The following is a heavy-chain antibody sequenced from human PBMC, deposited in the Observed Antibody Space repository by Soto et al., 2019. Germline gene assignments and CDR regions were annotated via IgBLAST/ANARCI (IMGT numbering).Heavy chain of an antibody. V-gene: IGHV4-59*01. CDR2: IYYSGST. CDR1: GGSISSYY. J-gene: IGHJ5*02. D-gene: IGHD2-15*01. Sequence: SETLSLTCTVSGGSISSYYWSWIRQPPGKGLEWIGYIYYSGSTNYNPSLKSRVTISVDTSKNQFSLKLSSVTAADTAVYYCARDSKECSGGSCYPSLNWFDPWGQGTLVTVSS. CDR3: ARDSKECSGGSCYPSLNWFDP.